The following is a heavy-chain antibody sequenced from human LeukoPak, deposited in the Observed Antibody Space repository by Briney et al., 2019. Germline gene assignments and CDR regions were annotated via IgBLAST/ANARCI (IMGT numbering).Heavy chain of an antibody. D-gene: IGHD3-3*01. J-gene: IGHJ6*04. V-gene: IGHV4-34*01. CDR2: INHSGST. Sequence: SETLSLTCAVYGGSFSGYYWSWIRQPPGKGLEWIGEINHSGSTNYNPSLKSRVTISVGASKKRFSLKLTSVTAADTAVYYCARGSRFLEWLDDVWGKGTTVTVSS. CDR3: ARGSRFLEWLDDV. CDR1: GGSFSGYY.